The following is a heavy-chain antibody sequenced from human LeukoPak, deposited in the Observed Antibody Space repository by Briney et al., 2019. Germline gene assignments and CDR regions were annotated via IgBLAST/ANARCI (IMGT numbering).Heavy chain of an antibody. V-gene: IGHV3-48*02. CDR2: IRSDGTI. Sequence: GSLRLSCEASGFTSFNFPMNWVRKAPGKRLEWVSHIRSDGTITYADSVKGRFTISRDDAKTSVYLQMNSLRDEDTAMYYCARDNIWAFDIWGQGTMVTVSS. D-gene: IGHD3-9*01. J-gene: IGHJ3*02. CDR1: GFTSFNFP. CDR3: ARDNIWAFDI.